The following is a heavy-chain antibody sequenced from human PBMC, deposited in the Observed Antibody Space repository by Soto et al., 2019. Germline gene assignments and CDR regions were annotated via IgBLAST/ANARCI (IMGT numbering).Heavy chain of an antibody. CDR1: GFTFSSYW. Sequence: GGSLRLSCAASGFTFSSYWMHWVRQAPGKGLVWVSRINSDGSSTSYADSVKGRFTISRDNAKNTLYLQMNSLRAEDTAVYYCARDIGGYSYDPYYYYGMDVWGQGTTVTVSS. D-gene: IGHD5-18*01. CDR3: ARDIGGYSYDPYYYYGMDV. J-gene: IGHJ6*02. V-gene: IGHV3-74*01. CDR2: INSDGSST.